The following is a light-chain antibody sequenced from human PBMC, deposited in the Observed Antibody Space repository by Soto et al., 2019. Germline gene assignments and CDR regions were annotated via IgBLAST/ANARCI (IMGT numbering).Light chain of an antibody. CDR1: SSNIGTNP. CDR2: DNN. Sequence: QSVLTQPPSASGTPGQRVTVSCSGSSSNIGTNPVNWYQQLPGTAPKLLIYDNNQRPSGVPDRFSGSRSGTSASLAISGLQSEDEADYYCAAWDDSLNGQVVFGGGTKVTVL. J-gene: IGLJ2*01. V-gene: IGLV1-44*01. CDR3: AAWDDSLNGQVV.